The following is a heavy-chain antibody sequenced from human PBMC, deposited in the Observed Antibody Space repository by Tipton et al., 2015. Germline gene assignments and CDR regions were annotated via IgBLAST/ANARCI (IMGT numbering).Heavy chain of an antibody. D-gene: IGHD4-17*01. V-gene: IGHV3-23*01. Sequence: SLRLSCAASGFTFTNYAMAWVRQAPGKGLEWVSTISGFDGSTYYTDSVKGRFTISRDNSKNTLYLQMNNLRAEDTALYYCAKVFPLYGDYAAVDYWGQGTLVTVSS. J-gene: IGHJ4*02. CDR3: AKVFPLYGDYAAVDY. CDR1: GFTFTNYA. CDR2: ISGFDGST.